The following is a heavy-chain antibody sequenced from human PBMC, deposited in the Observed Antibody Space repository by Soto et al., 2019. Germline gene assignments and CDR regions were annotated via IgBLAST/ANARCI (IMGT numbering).Heavy chain of an antibody. J-gene: IGHJ6*01. CDR3: ARSLLDEYSSSWRAAYYGMDV. V-gene: IGHV1-2*02. D-gene: IGHD6-13*01. CDR2: INPNSGGT. CDR1: GFTFSAYS. Sequence: GVSVKVCCKASGFTFSAYSIYWVRQAPEQGLEWIGWINPNSGGTNNAQKFQGRVTMTRDTSTSTVYMELSALIPDDTAVYYCARSLLDEYSSSWRAAYYGMDVWGQGTTVTVSS.